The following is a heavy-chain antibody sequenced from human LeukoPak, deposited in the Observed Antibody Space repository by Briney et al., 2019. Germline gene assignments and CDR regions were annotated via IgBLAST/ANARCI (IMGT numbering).Heavy chain of an antibody. J-gene: IGHJ4*02. D-gene: IGHD1-26*01. CDR3: ARHGGSYSFDY. Sequence: SETLSLTCTVSGGSISGSYYWSWIRQPAGKGLEWIGRIYTSGSTNYNPSLKSRVTISVDTSKNQFSLKLNSVTAADTAVYYCARHGGSYSFDYWGQGTLVTVSS. CDR1: GGSISGSYY. V-gene: IGHV4-61*02. CDR2: IYTSGST.